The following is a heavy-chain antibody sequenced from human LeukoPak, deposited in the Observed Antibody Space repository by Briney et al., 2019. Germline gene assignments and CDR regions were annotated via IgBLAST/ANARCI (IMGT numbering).Heavy chain of an antibody. Sequence: PGGSLRLSCAASGFTLRNYAMGWARQAPGKGLEWVSAISGSGTITYYADSVKGRFTISRDNSKNTLYLQMSSLRGDDTAIYYCAKDPDHYYDTSAYSFDYWGQGTLVTVSS. CDR1: GFTLRNYA. D-gene: IGHD3-22*01. J-gene: IGHJ4*02. CDR3: AKDPDHYYDTSAYSFDY. CDR2: ISGSGTIT. V-gene: IGHV3-23*01.